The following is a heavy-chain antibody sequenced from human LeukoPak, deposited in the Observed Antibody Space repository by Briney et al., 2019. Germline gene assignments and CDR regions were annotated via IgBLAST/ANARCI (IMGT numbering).Heavy chain of an antibody. CDR2: IRSSSSHI. D-gene: IGHD6-19*01. J-gene: IGHJ4*02. CDR1: GFTFSSYS. Sequence: GGSLRLSCAASGFTFSSYSMNWVRQAPGKGLEWVSFIRSSSSHIYYADSVKGRFTISRDNAKNSLYLQMNSLRAEDTAVYYCARPGIAVAGEFFDYWGQGTLVTVSS. V-gene: IGHV3-21*01. CDR3: ARPGIAVAGEFFDY.